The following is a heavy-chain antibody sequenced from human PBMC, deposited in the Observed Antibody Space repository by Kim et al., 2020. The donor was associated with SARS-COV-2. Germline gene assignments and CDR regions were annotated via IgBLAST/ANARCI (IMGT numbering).Heavy chain of an antibody. J-gene: IGHJ4*02. Sequence: ASVKVSCKVSGYTLTELSMHWVRQAPGKGLEWMGGFDPEDGETIYAQKFQGRVTMTEDTSTDTAYMELSSLRSEDTAVYYCATTPTLVTIFGVVLTANYYFDYWGQGTLVTVSS. CDR3: ATTPTLVTIFGVVLTANYYFDY. CDR1: GYTLTELS. V-gene: IGHV1-24*01. CDR2: FDPEDGET. D-gene: IGHD3-3*01.